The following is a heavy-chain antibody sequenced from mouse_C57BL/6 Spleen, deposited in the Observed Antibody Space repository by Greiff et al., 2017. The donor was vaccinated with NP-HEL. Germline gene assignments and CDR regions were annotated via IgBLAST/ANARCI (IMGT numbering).Heavy chain of an antibody. CDR2: ISSGGSYT. V-gene: IGHV5-6*02. J-gene: IGHJ4*01. Sequence: DVKLVESGGDLVKPGGSLKLSCAASGFTFSSYGMSWVRQTPDKRLEWVATISSGGSYTYYPDSVKGRFTISRDNAKNTLYLQMSSLKSEDTAMYYCARHGGNYLYYAMDYWGQGTSVTVSS. D-gene: IGHD2-1*01. CDR1: GFTFSSYG. CDR3: ARHGGNYLYYAMDY.